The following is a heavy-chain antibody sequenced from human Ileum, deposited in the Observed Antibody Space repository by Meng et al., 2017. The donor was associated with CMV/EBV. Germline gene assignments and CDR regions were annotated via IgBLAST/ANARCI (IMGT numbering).Heavy chain of an antibody. V-gene: IGHV3-11*01. CDR2: STGSGDFI. D-gene: IGHD4-17*01. CDR1: GFPFRAYY. Sequence: LRLSCAASGFPFRAYYMAWVRQAPGKGLEWVSSSTGSGDFIYYADSVKVRFTISRDNAKSSLYLEINSLRAEDTAVYYCARGNYGFDYWGQGTLVTVSS. CDR3: ARGNYGFDY. J-gene: IGHJ4*02.